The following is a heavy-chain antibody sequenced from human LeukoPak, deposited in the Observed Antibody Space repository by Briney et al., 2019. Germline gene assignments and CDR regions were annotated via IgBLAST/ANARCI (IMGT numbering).Heavy chain of an antibody. D-gene: IGHD1-1*01. Sequence: SETLSLTCSVSGGSISSYYWSWIRQPPGKGLEWIGYIYYSGSTNYNPSLKSRVTISVDTSKNQFSLKLNSVTAADTAVYYCARADSSNWYDSRGYFDYWGQGTLVTVSS. CDR1: GGSISSYY. J-gene: IGHJ4*02. V-gene: IGHV4-59*01. CDR3: ARADSSNWYDSRGYFDY. CDR2: IYYSGST.